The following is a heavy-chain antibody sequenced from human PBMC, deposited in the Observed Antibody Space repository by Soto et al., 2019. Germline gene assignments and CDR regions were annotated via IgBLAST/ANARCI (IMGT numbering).Heavy chain of an antibody. V-gene: IGHV1-8*01. CDR2: MNPNSGNT. Sequence: GASVKVSCKASGYTFTSYDINWVRQATGQGLEWMGWMNPNSGNTGYAQKFQGRVTMTRNTSISTAYMELSSLRSEDTAVYYCARVVVQSWTYYYYYYFKDVWGKGTTVTGSS. CDR3: ARVVVQSWTYYYYYYFKDV. D-gene: IGHD1-7*01. J-gene: IGHJ6*03. CDR1: GYTFTSYD.